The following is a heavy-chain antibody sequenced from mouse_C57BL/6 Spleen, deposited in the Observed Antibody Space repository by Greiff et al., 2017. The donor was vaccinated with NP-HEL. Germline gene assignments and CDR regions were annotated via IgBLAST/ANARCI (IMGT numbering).Heavy chain of an antibody. CDR3: ARAHYYGSSLYAMDY. J-gene: IGHJ4*01. D-gene: IGHD1-1*01. CDR2: INPNNGGN. Sequence: EVQLQQSGPELVKPGASVKMSCKASGYTFTDYNMHWVKQSHGKSLEWIGYINPNNGGNSYNQKFKGKATLTVNKSSSTAYMELRSLTSEDSAVYYCARAHYYGSSLYAMDYWGQGTSVTVSS. V-gene: IGHV1-22*01. CDR1: GYTFTDYN.